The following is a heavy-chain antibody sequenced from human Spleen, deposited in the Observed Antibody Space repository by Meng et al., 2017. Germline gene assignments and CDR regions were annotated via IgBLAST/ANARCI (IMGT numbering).Heavy chain of an antibody. J-gene: IGHJ4*02. CDR3: ARDEDISAAGKLFGDY. Sequence: VQLVPSGADVKKPGASVKVSCKPSGYNFPDYWLHWVRRAPGQGLEWMGRIDPKSGDTHYAQRFQGRVTMTGDTSISTAYMELSGLRSDDTAMYYCARDEDISAAGKLFGDYWGQGTLVTVSS. D-gene: IGHD6-13*01. CDR2: IDPKSGDT. CDR1: GYNFPDYW. V-gene: IGHV1-2*06.